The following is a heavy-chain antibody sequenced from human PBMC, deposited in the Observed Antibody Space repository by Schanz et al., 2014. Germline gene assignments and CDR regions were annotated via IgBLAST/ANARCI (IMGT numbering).Heavy chain of an antibody. CDR3: AKDPNLFRDSSGYYYSPFDY. J-gene: IGHJ4*02. D-gene: IGHD3-22*01. V-gene: IGHV3-48*01. Sequence: EVQLVESGGALVQPGGSLRLSCAASGFTFSRYAMHWVRQAPGKGLEWVSFISSSGTSIYYADSVKGRFTISRDNAKNSLYLQMNSLRAEDTAKYFCAKDPNLFRDSSGYYYSPFDYWGQGTLVAVSS. CDR1: GFTFSRYA. CDR2: ISSSGTSI.